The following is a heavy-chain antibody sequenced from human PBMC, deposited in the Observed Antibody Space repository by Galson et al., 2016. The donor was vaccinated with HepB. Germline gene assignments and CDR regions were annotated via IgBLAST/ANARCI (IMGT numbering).Heavy chain of an antibody. CDR1: GFTFSNYD. CDR2: INTAGDT. J-gene: IGHJ5*02. CDR3: TRWATRGGFDP. V-gene: IGHV3-13*01. Sequence: SLRLSCAASGFTFSNYDMHWVRQDTGKGLEWVSGINTAGDTYYPGSVKGRFTISRENAKNSLYLQMNSLRAGDMAVYYCTRWATRGGFDPWGQGTLVTVSS. D-gene: IGHD2-15*01.